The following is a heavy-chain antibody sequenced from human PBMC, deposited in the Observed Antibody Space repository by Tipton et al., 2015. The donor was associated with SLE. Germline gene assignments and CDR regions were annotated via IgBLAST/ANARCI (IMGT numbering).Heavy chain of an antibody. CDR2: IYYSGST. CDR3: ARDYGGGIDYFNY. CDR1: GGSISNSTYY. D-gene: IGHD3-16*01. Sequence: LRLSCTVSGGSISNSTYYWGWIRQPPGKGLEWIGSIYYSGSTYYNPSLKSRVTISVDTSKNQFSLKLSSVTAADTAVYYCARDYGGGIDYFNYWGQGTLVTVSS. V-gene: IGHV4-39*02. J-gene: IGHJ4*02.